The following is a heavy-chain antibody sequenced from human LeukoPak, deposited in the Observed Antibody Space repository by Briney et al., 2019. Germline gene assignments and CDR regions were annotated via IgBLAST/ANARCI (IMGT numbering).Heavy chain of an antibody. CDR1: GFTFSDSY. D-gene: IGHD2-2*01. V-gene: IGHV3-11*01. CDR2: ISSRASSI. J-gene: IGHJ5*02. Sequence: PGGSLRLSCAASGFTFSDSYMSWIRQAPGKGLEWVSHISSRASSIYYADSVKGRFTISRDNSKNTLYLQMNSLRAEDTAVYYCAKDLVVVPAAGGWFDTWGQGTLVTVSS. CDR3: AKDLVVVPAAGGWFDT.